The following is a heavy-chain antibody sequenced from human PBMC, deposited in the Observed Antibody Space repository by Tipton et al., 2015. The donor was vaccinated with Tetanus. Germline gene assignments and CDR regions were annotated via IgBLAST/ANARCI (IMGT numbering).Heavy chain of an antibody. J-gene: IGHJ4*02. D-gene: IGHD4-23*01. CDR2: IYPGDSDT. Sequence: QSGPEVKKPGESLKISCKGSGYFFASFWIAWVRQMPGKGLEWMGIIYPGDSDTRYSPSFQGQVTISADKSISTAYLLWSNLKASDTAIYYCARLAHGDKEAGVHWGQGTLVTVSS. V-gene: IGHV5-51*03. CDR1: GYFFASFW. CDR3: ARLAHGDKEAGVH.